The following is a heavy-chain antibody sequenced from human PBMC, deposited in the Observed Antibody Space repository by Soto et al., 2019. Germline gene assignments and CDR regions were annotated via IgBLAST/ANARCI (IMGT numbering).Heavy chain of an antibody. CDR2: ISGSGGST. D-gene: IGHD3-3*01. Sequence: PGGSLRLSCAASGFTFSSYAMSWVRQAPGKGLEWVSAISGSGGSTYYADSVKGRFTISRDNSKNTLYLQMNSLRAEDTAVYYCAKSRSPLRFLEWLLYFDYWGQGTLVTVSS. CDR3: AKSRSPLRFLEWLLYFDY. J-gene: IGHJ4*02. V-gene: IGHV3-23*01. CDR1: GFTFSSYA.